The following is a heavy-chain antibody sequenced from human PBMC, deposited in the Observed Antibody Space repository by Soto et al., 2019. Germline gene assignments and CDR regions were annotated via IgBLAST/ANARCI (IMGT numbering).Heavy chain of an antibody. CDR2: INPNSGGT. CDR1: GYTFTGYY. J-gene: IGHJ5*02. V-gene: IGHV1-2*02. Sequence: VASVKVSCKASGYTFTGYYMHWVRQAPGQGLEWMGWINPNSGGTNYAQKFQGRVTMTRDTSISTAYMELSRLRSDDTAVYYCARLSGYDSFWFDPWGQGTLVTVSS. D-gene: IGHD5-12*01. CDR3: ARLSGYDSFWFDP.